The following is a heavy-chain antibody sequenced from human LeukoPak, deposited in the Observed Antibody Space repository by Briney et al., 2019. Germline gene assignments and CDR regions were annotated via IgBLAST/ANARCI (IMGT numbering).Heavy chain of an antibody. Sequence: PSETLSLTCTVSGGSISNYYWSWIRQPAGKGLGWIGRINTSGSTDYNPSLKSRVTMSVDTSKNQFSLKLSSLTAADTAVYYCARSRGTTMVTRFDYWGQGTLVTVSS. CDR3: ARSRGTTMVTRFDY. J-gene: IGHJ4*02. CDR2: INTSGST. D-gene: IGHD5-18*01. CDR1: GGSISNYY. V-gene: IGHV4-4*07.